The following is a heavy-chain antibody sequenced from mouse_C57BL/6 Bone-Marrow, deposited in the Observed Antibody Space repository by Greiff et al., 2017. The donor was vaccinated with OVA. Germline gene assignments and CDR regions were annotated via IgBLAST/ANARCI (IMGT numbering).Heavy chain of an antibody. CDR3: TTDDYDGVDY. V-gene: IGHV14-4*01. CDR2: IDPENGDT. D-gene: IGHD2-4*01. Sequence: VQLKESGAELVRPGASVKLSCTASGFNIKDDYMHWVKQRPEQGLEWIGWIDPENGDTEYASKFQGKATITADTSSNTAYLQLSSLTSEDTAVYYCTTDDYDGVDYWGQGTTLTVSS. CDR1: GFNIKDDY. J-gene: IGHJ2*01.